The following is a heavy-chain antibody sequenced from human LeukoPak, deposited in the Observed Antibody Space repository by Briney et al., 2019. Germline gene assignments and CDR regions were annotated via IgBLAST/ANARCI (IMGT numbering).Heavy chain of an antibody. V-gene: IGHV1-69*04. CDR3: ARDRFPERYLDN. CDR2: AVPSVDVP. CDR1: GGTLSTYA. J-gene: IGHJ4*01. Sequence: SVKVSCKASGGTLSTYAISWVRQAAGQGLEWMGRAVPSVDVPNYAQRFRDRLTITADKSANTVYMELRSLRSDDTAVYFCARDRFPERYLDNWGQGTLVTVSS.